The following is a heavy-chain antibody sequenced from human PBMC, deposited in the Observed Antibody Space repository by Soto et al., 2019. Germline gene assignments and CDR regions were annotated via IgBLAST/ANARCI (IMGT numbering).Heavy chain of an antibody. V-gene: IGHV3-23*01. J-gene: IGHJ6*02. CDR3: AKDVISYYYYYYGMDV. Sequence: PGGSLRLSCAASGFTFSSYAMSWVRQAPGKGLEWVSAISGSGGSTYYADSVKGRFTISRDNSKNTLYLQMNSLRAEDTAVYYCAKDVISYYYYYYGMDVWGQGTTVTVSS. CDR1: GFTFSSYA. CDR2: ISGSGGST.